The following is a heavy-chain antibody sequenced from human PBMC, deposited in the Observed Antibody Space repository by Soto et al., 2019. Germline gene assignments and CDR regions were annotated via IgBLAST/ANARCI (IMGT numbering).Heavy chain of an antibody. D-gene: IGHD2-2*01. J-gene: IGHJ5*02. CDR2: IWYDGSKK. CDR1: GFTFTTYG. Sequence: QVRLVESGGGVVQPGRSLRLSCTASGFTFTTYGMHWVRQAPGKGLEWVAVIWYDGSKKYYADSVKGRFTISRDNSKNSLYLQMNILRAEYTAVYYCARDRGSMVPSVTWFDPWGQGSLVSVSS. CDR3: ARDRGSMVPSVTWFDP. V-gene: IGHV3-33*01.